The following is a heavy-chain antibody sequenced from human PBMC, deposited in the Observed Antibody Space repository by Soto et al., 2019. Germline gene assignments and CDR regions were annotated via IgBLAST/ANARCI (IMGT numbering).Heavy chain of an antibody. CDR1: GYTFTMYG. CDR2: LSAYNGYT. CDR3: ARRPIALRVDDAFGI. Sequence: QVQLVQSGAEVKNPGASVKVSCKASGYTFTMYGISWVRQAPGQGLEWMGWLSAYNGYTNYAQKFQGRVTMTTDTSTRTVYMELGSLRSDDTAVYYCARRPIALRVDDAFGIWGQGTMVTVAS. D-gene: IGHD3-3*01. V-gene: IGHV1-18*01. J-gene: IGHJ3*02.